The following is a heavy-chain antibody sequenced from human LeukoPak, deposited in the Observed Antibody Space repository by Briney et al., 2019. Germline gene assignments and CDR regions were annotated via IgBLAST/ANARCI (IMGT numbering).Heavy chain of an antibody. CDR3: ARHASGSYAPADY. CDR1: GGSISSSSYY. J-gene: IGHJ4*02. Sequence: PSETLSLTCTVSGGSISSSSYYWGWIRQPPGKGLEWIGSIYYSGSTYYNPSLKSRVTISVDTSKNQFSLKLSSVTAADTAVYYCARHASGSYAPADYRGQGTLVTVSS. CDR2: IYYSGST. V-gene: IGHV4-39*01. D-gene: IGHD1-26*01.